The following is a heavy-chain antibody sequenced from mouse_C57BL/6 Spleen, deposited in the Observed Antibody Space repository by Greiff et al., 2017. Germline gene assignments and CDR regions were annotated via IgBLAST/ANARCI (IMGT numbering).Heavy chain of an antibody. V-gene: IGHV3-6*01. CDR2: ISYDGSN. J-gene: IGHJ1*03. CDR1: GYSITSGYY. CDR3: ARGRYGSEDWYFDV. Sequence: EVKLVESGPGLVKPSQSLSLTCSVTGYSITSGYYWNWIRQFPGNKLEWMGYISYDGSNNYNPSLKNRISITRDTSKNHFFLTLNSVTTEDTATYYCARGRYGSEDWYFDVWGTGTTVTVSS. D-gene: IGHD1-1*01.